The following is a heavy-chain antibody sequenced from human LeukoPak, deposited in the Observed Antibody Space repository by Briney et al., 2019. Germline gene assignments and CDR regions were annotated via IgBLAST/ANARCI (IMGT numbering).Heavy chain of an antibody. Sequence: ASVKVSCKASGYTFTGYYMHWVRQAPGQGLEWMGWINPNSGGTNYAQKFQGRVTMTRDTSISTAYMELSRLRSDDTAVYYCARDPGSGSPYYYYMDVWGKGTTVTVSS. J-gene: IGHJ6*03. CDR2: INPNSGGT. CDR3: ARDPGSGSPYYYYMDV. D-gene: IGHD3-10*01. CDR1: GYTFTGYY. V-gene: IGHV1-2*02.